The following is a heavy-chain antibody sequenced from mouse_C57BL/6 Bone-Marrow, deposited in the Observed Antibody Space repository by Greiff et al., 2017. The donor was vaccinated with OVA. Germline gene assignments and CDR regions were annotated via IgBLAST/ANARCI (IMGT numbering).Heavy chain of an antibody. J-gene: IGHJ1*03. CDR2: IYPGDGDT. Sequence: VQLQQSGPELVKPGASVKISCKASGYAFSSSWMNWVKQRPGKGLEWIGRIYPGDGDTNYNGKFKGKATLTADKSSSTAYMQLSSLTSEDSAVYFCARTTTGYGNPYWYFDVWGTGTTVTVSS. D-gene: IGHD2-10*02. CDR1: GYAFSSSW. V-gene: IGHV1-82*01. CDR3: ARTTTGYGNPYWYFDV.